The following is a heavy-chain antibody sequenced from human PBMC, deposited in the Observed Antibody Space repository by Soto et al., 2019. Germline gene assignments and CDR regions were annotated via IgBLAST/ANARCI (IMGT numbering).Heavy chain of an antibody. J-gene: IGHJ4*02. CDR2: IVVGSGNT. D-gene: IGHD1-26*01. CDR3: ATHREGATYYFDY. V-gene: IGHV1-58*01. Sequence: QMQLVQSGPEVKKPGTSVKDSCKASTFTFTSSAVQWVRQARGQRLEWIGWIVVGSGNTKYAQNFQERVTITRDMSSGRAYLELSSLRSEDTAVYYCATHREGATYYFDYWGQGTLLTVSS. CDR1: TFTFTSSA.